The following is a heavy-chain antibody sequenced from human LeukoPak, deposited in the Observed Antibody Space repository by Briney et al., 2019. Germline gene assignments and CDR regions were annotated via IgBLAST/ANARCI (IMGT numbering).Heavy chain of an antibody. CDR1: GGSFSGYY. V-gene: IGHV4-34*01. CDR2: INHSGST. Sequence: SETLSLTCAVYGGSFSGYYWSWIRQPPGKGLEWIGEINHSGSTNYNPSLKSRVTISVDTSKNQFSLKLSSVTAADTAVYYCARQISSGSYGWFDPWGQGTLVTVSS. D-gene: IGHD1-26*01. J-gene: IGHJ5*02. CDR3: ARQISSGSYGWFDP.